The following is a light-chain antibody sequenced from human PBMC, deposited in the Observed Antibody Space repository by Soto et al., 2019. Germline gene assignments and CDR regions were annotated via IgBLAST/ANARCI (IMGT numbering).Light chain of an antibody. Sequence: LTQPPSASGSPGQSVAISCTGTSSDVGGYNYVSWYQQHPGKAPKLMIYDVSKRPSGVPDRFSGSKSGNTASLIVSGLQAEDEADYYCSSYAGTHIVFGTGTKVTVL. CDR3: SSYAGTHIV. V-gene: IGLV2-8*01. J-gene: IGLJ1*01. CDR1: SSDVGGYNY. CDR2: DVS.